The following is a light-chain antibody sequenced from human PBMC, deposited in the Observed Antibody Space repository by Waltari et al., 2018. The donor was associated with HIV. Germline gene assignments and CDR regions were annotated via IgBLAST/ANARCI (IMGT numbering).Light chain of an antibody. CDR1: SSDVGGYAY. J-gene: IGLJ1*01. Sequence: QSALTQPPSAPGSLGQSVTISCTGTSSDVGGYAYVSWYQQHPGKAPKLMIYEVTKRPSGVPDRFSGAKSGNTASLTVSGLQAEDEAEYYCSSYAGNKGYVFGTGTKVTVL. V-gene: IGLV2-8*01. CDR2: EVT. CDR3: SSYAGNKGYV.